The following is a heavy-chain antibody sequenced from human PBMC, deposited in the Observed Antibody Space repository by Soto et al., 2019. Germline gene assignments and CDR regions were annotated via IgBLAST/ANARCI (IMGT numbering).Heavy chain of an antibody. D-gene: IGHD6-13*01. J-gene: IGHJ6*03. CDR2: ISSSSSYI. CDR1: GFTFSSYS. CDR3: ASAASSWYPSRYYYYMDV. V-gene: IGHV3-21*01. Sequence: PGGSLRLSCAASGFTFSSYSMNWVRQAPGKGLEWVSSISSSSSYIYYADSVEGRFTISRDNAKNSLYLQMNSLRAEDTAVYYCASAASSWYPSRYYYYMDVWGKGTTVTVSS.